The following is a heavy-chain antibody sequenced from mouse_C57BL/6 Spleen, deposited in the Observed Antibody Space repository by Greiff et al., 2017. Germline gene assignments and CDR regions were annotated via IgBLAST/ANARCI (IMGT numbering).Heavy chain of an antibody. CDR3: ARGALPGDYYAMDY. J-gene: IGHJ4*01. CDR1: GYTFTSSW. V-gene: IGHV1-55*01. D-gene: IGHD1-2*01. CDR2: IYPGCGST. Sequence: QVQLQQPGPELVKPGASVKMSCKASGYTFTSSWITWVKQRPGQGLEWIGDIYPGCGSTNYNEKFKSKATLTVDKYSSTASMQLSSRTAEDSAVYYCARGALPGDYYAMDYWGQGTSVTVSS.